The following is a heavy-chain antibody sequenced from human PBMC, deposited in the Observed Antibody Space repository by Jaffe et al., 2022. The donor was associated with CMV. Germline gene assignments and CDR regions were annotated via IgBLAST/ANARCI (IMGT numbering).Heavy chain of an antibody. CDR1: GFTVSSNY. D-gene: IGHD3-10*01. V-gene: IGHV3-66*01. CDR3: ARGFAVTSPPLVPYYYYYYMDV. J-gene: IGHJ6*03. CDR2: IYSGGST. Sequence: EVQLVESGGGLVQPGGSLRLSCAASGFTVSSNYMSWVRQAPGKGLEWVSVIYSGGSTYYADSVKGRFTISRDNSKNTLYLQMNSLRAEDTAVYYCARGFAVTSPPLVPYYYYYYMDVWGKGTTVTVSS.